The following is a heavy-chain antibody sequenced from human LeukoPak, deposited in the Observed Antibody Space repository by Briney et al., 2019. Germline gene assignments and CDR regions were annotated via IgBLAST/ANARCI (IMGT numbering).Heavy chain of an antibody. V-gene: IGHV3-48*03. Sequence: PGGSLRLSCAASGFTFSSYEMNWVRQAPGKGVEWVSYISSFGSTIYYADSVKGRFTISRDNAKNSLYLQMNSLRAEDTAVYYCARVMVVPSSDFDYWGQGTLVTVSS. J-gene: IGHJ4*02. CDR3: ARVMVVPSSDFDY. CDR2: ISSFGSTI. CDR1: GFTFSSYE. D-gene: IGHD2-15*01.